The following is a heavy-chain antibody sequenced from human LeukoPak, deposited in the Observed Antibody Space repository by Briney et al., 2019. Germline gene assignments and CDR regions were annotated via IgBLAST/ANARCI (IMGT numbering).Heavy chain of an antibody. CDR2: INHSGST. Sequence: SETLSLTCAVCGGSFSGYYWSWIRQPPGKGLDWIGEINHSGSTNYNPSLKSRVTISVDTSKNQFSLKLSSVTAADTAVYYCARGWQDCSSTSCYRDMGVDYWGQGTLVTVSS. CDR1: GGSFSGYY. V-gene: IGHV4-34*01. J-gene: IGHJ4*02. CDR3: ARGWQDCSSTSCYRDMGVDY. D-gene: IGHD2-2*02.